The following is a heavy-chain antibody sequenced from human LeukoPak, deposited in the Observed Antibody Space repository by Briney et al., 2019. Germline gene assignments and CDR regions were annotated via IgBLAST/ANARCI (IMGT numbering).Heavy chain of an antibody. Sequence: ASVKVSCKASGYTFTSYYVHWVRQAPGQGLEWMGIINPSGGSTSYAQKFQGRVTMTRDTSTSTVYMELSSLRSEDTAVYYCARQQQLVRFRFDPWGQGTLVTVSS. CDR3: ARQQQLVRFRFDP. V-gene: IGHV1-46*03. D-gene: IGHD6-13*01. J-gene: IGHJ5*02. CDR2: INPSGGST. CDR1: GYTFTSYY.